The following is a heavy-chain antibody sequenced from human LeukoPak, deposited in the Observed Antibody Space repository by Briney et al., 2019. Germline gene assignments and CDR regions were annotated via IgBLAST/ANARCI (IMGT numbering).Heavy chain of an antibody. Sequence: SETLSLTCAVYGGSFSGYYWSWIRQPPGKGLEWIGEINHSGSTNYNPSLKSRVTIYVDTSKNQISLKLRSVTATDTAVYYCARHYYDSSGFYPRWFDPWGQGTLVPVSS. CDR2: INHSGST. J-gene: IGHJ5*02. CDR3: ARHYYDSSGFYPRWFDP. CDR1: GGSFSGYY. D-gene: IGHD3-22*01. V-gene: IGHV4-34*01.